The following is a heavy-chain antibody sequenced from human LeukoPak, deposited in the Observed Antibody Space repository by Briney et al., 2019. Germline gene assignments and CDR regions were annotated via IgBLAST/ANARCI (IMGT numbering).Heavy chain of an antibody. CDR2: INSDGSIT. CDR1: GFTFSRNW. Sequence: GGSLRLSCAASGFTFSRNWMHWVRQAPGKGLVWVSRINSDGSITNYADSVKGRFSISRDNAKNTLYLQMSSLRAEDTAVYYCAKIDAYWGQGTLVTVSS. J-gene: IGHJ4*02. CDR3: AKIDAY. V-gene: IGHV3-74*01.